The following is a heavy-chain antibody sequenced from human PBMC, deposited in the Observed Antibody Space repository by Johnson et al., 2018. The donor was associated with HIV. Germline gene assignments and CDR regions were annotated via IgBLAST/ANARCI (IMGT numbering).Heavy chain of an antibody. J-gene: IGHJ3*02. D-gene: IGHD6-19*01. CDR1: GFTVSSNY. V-gene: IGHV3-20*04. CDR3: ARRGGSGWSAFDI. Sequence: VQLVESGGGLVQPGGSLRLSCAASGFTVSSNYMSWVRQAPGKGLEWVSGINWNGGSTGYADSVKGRFTISRDNAKNSLYLQMNSLRAEDTALYYCARRGGSGWSAFDIWGQGTMVTVSS. CDR2: INWNGGST.